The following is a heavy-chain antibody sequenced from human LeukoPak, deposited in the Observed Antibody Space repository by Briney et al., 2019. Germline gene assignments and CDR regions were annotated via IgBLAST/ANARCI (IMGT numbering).Heavy chain of an antibody. CDR3: ARGAPARYCDGSGSYYSHDY. CDR2: INHSGST. J-gene: IGHJ4*02. CDR1: GGSFSGYY. V-gene: IGHV4-34*01. Sequence: PSETLSLTCAVYGGSFSGYYWSWIRQPPGQGLEWIGEINHSGSTNYNPSPKSRVTISVDTSKNQFSLKLSSVTAADTAVYYCARGAPARYCDGSGSYYSHDYWGQGTLVTVSS. D-gene: IGHD3-10*01.